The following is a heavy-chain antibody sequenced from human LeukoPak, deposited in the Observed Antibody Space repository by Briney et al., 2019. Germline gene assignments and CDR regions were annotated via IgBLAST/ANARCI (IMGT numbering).Heavy chain of an antibody. CDR2: INPNSGGT. D-gene: IGHD3-10*02. CDR1: GYTFTGYY. J-gene: IGHJ4*02. CDR3: ARVYYYARAYFDY. Sequence: ASVKVSCKASGYTFTGYYMHWVRQAPGQGLEWMGWINPNSGGTNYALKFQGRVTMTRDTSITTAYMDLSSLRSDDTAVYYCARVYYYARAYFDYWGQRTLVTVSS. V-gene: IGHV1-2*02.